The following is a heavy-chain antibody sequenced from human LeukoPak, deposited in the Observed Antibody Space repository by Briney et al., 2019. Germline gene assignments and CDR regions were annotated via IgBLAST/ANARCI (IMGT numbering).Heavy chain of an antibody. V-gene: IGHV4-31*03. J-gene: IGHJ4*02. Sequence: SETLSLTCTVSGGSISSGGYYWNWIRQHPGKGLEWIGYIYYSGSTYYNPSLKSRVTISVDTSKNQFSLKLSSVTAADTAVYYCARADYYDSSGLIYWGQGTLVTVSS. CDR2: IYYSGST. CDR1: GGSISSGGYY. D-gene: IGHD3-22*01. CDR3: ARADYYDSSGLIY.